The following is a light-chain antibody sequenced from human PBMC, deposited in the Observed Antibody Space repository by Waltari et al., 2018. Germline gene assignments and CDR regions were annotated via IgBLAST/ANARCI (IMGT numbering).Light chain of an antibody. Sequence: QSALTQPPSASGSPGQSVTIPCTGTSSDVGGYKDVSWYQQHPGKAPKLMIYEVTKRPSGVPDRFSGSKSGNTASLTVSGLQAEDEADYYCSSYAGINNLVFGGGTKLTVL. J-gene: IGLJ2*01. CDR3: SSYAGINNLV. CDR1: SSDVGGYKD. V-gene: IGLV2-8*01. CDR2: EVT.